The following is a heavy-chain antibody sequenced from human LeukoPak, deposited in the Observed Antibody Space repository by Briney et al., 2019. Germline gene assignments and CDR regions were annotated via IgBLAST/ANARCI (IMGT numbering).Heavy chain of an antibody. CDR3: VRDSGGSYYYPSDY. CDR1: GYTFIGHY. V-gene: IGHV1-2*02. CDR2: FSPKTGGS. Sequence: ASVKVSCKTSGYTFIGHYMHWVSQAPGHGLEWMGWFSPKTGGSHFAQKFRGRVAMTMDTSISTAYLELSSLRSDDTAVYYCVRDSGGSYYYPSDYRGQGTLVTVSS. D-gene: IGHD1-26*01. J-gene: IGHJ4*02.